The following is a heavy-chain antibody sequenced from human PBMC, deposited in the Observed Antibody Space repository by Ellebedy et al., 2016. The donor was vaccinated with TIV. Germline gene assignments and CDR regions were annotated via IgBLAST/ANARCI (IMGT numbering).Heavy chain of an antibody. CDR1: GYSFIGYY. CDR2: INPNNGGT. J-gene: IGHJ4*02. CDR3: VTRGYSGYDYFDY. V-gene: IGHV1-2*02. D-gene: IGHD5-12*01. Sequence: ASVKVSCXASGYSFIGYYMHWVRQAPGQGLEWMGWINPNNGGTNSAQKFQGRVTMTRDASISTAYMELSRLRSDGTAVYYCVTRGYSGYDYFDYWGQGTLVTVSS.